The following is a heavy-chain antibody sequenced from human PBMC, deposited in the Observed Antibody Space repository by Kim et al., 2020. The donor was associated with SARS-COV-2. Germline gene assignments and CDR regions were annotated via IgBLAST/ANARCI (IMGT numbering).Heavy chain of an antibody. CDR3: ARDQWSRLRVLTYSYSGMDV. Sequence: GGSLRLSCAASGFTFSSCAIHWVRQAPGKGLEWVAFITYDGSNKNYADSVKGRFTISRDNSKTTLYLQMNSLRAEDTALYYCARDQWSRLRVLTYSYSGMDVWGQGTTVTVSS. D-gene: IGHD2-15*01. J-gene: IGHJ6*02. CDR2: ITYDGSNK. CDR1: GFTFSSCA. V-gene: IGHV3-30-3*01.